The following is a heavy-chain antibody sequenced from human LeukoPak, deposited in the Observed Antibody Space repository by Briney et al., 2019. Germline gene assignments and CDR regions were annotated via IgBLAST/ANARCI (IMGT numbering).Heavy chain of an antibody. D-gene: IGHD1-26*01. CDR3: ARDKMGATFDY. J-gene: IGHJ4*02. Sequence: GGSLRLSCAASGFTFSSYAMHWVRQAPGKGLEWVAVISYDGSNKYYADSVKGRFTISRDNSKNTLYLQMNSLRAEDTAVDYCARDKMGATFDYWGQGTLVTVSS. CDR1: GFTFSSYA. CDR2: ISYDGSNK. V-gene: IGHV3-30-3*01.